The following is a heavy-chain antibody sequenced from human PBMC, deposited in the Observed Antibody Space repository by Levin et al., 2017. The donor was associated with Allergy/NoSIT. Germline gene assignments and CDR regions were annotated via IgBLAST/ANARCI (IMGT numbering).Heavy chain of an antibody. CDR3: ARGPTYYYDSSGYGY. CDR1: GYTFTGYY. V-gene: IGHV1-2*06. D-gene: IGHD3-22*01. CDR2: INPNSGGT. J-gene: IGHJ4*02. Sequence: ASVKVSCKASGYTFTGYYMHWVRQAPGQGLEWMGRINPNSGGTNYAQKFQGRVTMTRDTSISTAYMELSRLRSDDTAVYYCARGPTYYYDSSGYGYWGQGTLVTVSS.